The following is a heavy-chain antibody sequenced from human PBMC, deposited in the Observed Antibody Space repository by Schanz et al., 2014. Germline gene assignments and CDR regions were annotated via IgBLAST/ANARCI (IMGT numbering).Heavy chain of an antibody. CDR2: IATSSSTR. CDR1: GFTFSSYA. V-gene: IGHV3-48*01. J-gene: IGHJ1*01. CDR3: ASGVHVSSLQKGLQF. D-gene: IGHD3-10*01. Sequence: VQLVESGGGFVQPGGSLRLSCAASGFTFSSYAMSWVRQVPGKGLEWLSYIATSSSTRHYADSVKGRVTISRDNAKNSVSLQMRRLRVEDTAVYYCASGVHVSSLQKGLQFWGRGTLVIVSS.